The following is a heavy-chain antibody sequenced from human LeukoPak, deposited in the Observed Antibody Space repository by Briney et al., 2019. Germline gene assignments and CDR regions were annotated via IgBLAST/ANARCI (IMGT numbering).Heavy chain of an antibody. J-gene: IGHJ1*01. CDR3: ARGSSWYEGFQH. V-gene: IGHV4-34*01. CDR1: GGSFSGYY. D-gene: IGHD6-13*01. CDR2: IYHSGST. Sequence: SETLSLTCAVYGGSFSGYYWSWIRQPPGKGLEWIGYIYHSGSTYYNPSLKSRVTISVDRSKNQFSLKLSSVTAADTAVYYCARGSSWYEGFQHWGQGTLVTVSS.